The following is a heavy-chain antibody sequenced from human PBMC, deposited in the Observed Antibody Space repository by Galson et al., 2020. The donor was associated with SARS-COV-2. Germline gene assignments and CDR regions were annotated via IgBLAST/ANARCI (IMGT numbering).Heavy chain of an antibody. CDR2: INGDGSST. J-gene: IGHJ4*02. Sequence: GESLKIPCAASGFTFSNYWMHWVRQAPGKWLVWVSRINGDGSSTRYADSVKGRFTISRDNAKNTLYLQMNSLRADDTAVYYCKRADYWGQGTLVTVSS. CDR1: GFTFSNYW. CDR3: KRADY. V-gene: IGHV3-74*01.